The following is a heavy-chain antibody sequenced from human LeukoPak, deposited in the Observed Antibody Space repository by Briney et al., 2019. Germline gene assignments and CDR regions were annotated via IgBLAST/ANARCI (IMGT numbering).Heavy chain of an antibody. J-gene: IGHJ6*02. V-gene: IGHV3-7*03. CDR3: ARGGGLDV. CDR1: EFTFSSYW. Sequence: PGGSLRLSCAASEFTFSSYWMNWARQAPGKGLEWVASINHNGNVNYYVDSVKGRFTISRDNAKNSLYLQMSNSRAEDTAVYFCARGGGLDVWGQGATVTVSS. D-gene: IGHD3-16*01. CDR2: INHNGNVN.